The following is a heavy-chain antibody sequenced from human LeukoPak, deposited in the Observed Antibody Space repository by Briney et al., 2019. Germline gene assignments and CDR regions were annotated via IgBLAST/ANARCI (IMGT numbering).Heavy chain of an antibody. V-gene: IGHV3-7*01. Sequence: AGGSLRLSCAASGFTFSNYSMSWGRQAPGKGLEWVANITQDGGEKNYVDSVKGRFSISRDNGKNSLYLQMNSLRVEDTAVYYCMRQNRAYYFGHWGQGTLVTVSS. CDR1: GFTFSNYS. J-gene: IGHJ1*01. CDR3: MRQNRAYYFGH. CDR2: ITQDGGEK. D-gene: IGHD3-10*01.